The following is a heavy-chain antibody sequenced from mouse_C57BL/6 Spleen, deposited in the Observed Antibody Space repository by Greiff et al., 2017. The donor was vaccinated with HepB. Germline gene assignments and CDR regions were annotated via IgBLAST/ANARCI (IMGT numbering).Heavy chain of an antibody. D-gene: IGHD1-1*01. V-gene: IGHV1-59*01. CDR3: ARKEITTVVENYAMDY. CDR2: IDPSDSYT. Sequence: VQLQQPGAELVRPGTSVKLSCKASGYTFTSYWMHWVKQRPGQGLEWIGVIDPSDSYTNYNQKFKGKATLTVDTSSSTAYMQLSSLTSEDSAVYYCARKEITTVVENYAMDYWGQGTSVTVSS. J-gene: IGHJ4*01. CDR1: GYTFTSYW.